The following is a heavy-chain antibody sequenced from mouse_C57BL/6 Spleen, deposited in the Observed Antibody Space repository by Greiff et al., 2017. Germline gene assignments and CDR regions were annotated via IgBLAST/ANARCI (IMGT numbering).Heavy chain of an antibody. V-gene: IGHV1-82*01. J-gene: IGHJ2*01. CDR2: IYPGDGDT. Sequence: VQLQQSGPELVKPGASVKISCKASGYAFSSSWMNWVKQRPGKGLEWIGRIYPGDGDTNYNGKFKGKATLTADKSSSTAYMQLSSLTSEDSAVYFCAREAGYYGSSYYWGQGTTLTVSS. D-gene: IGHD1-1*01. CDR1: GYAFSSSW. CDR3: AREAGYYGSSYY.